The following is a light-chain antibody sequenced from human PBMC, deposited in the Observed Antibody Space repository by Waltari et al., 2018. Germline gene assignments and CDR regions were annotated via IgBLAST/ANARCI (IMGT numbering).Light chain of an antibody. Sequence: QRPDKAPKLLIYDVTQRPSGISHRFSGSKSGYTASLTISGLQSEDEADYYCLSYTTSDTYVFGSGTRVTVL. V-gene: IGLV2-14*03. CDR2: DVT. J-gene: IGLJ1*01. CDR3: LSYTTSDTYV.